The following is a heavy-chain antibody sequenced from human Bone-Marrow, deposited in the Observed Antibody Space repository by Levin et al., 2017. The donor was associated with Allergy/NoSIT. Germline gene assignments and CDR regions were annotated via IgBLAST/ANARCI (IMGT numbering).Heavy chain of an antibody. CDR1: GYTFTDYY. CDR2: INARSGGT. V-gene: IGHV1-2*02. J-gene: IGHJ4*02. Sequence: ASVKVSCKASGYTFTDYYMHWVRQAPGQGLEWMAWINARSGGTHYAQKFQGRVTMTRDTSINTVYLDLSRLRSDDTAVYDGARDRDVDWLSPGRFDNWVQGTRITVSS. D-gene: IGHD3-9*01. CDR3: ARDRDVDWLSPGRFDN.